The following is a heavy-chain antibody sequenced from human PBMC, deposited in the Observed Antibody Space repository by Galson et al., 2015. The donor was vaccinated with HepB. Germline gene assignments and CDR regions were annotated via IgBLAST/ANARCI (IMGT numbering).Heavy chain of an antibody. CDR2: IYYSGST. CDR3: ARDVILRNAFDI. V-gene: IGHV4-31*03. CDR1: GGSISSGGYY. D-gene: IGHD2/OR15-2a*01. Sequence: TLSLTCTVSGGSISSGGYYWSWIRQHPGKGLEWIGYIYYSGSTYYNPSLKSRVTISVDTSKNQFSLKLSSVTAADTAVYYCARDVILRNAFDIWGQGTMVTVSS. J-gene: IGHJ3*02.